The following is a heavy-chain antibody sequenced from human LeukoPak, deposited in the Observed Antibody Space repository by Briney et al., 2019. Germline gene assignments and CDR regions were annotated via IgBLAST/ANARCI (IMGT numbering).Heavy chain of an antibody. V-gene: IGHV3-7*01. D-gene: IGHD3-16*02. CDR1: GFTFSSYW. CDR3: ARGGWMITFGGVIGDDAFDI. J-gene: IGHJ3*02. CDR2: IKQDGSEK. Sequence: GGSLRLSCAASGFTFSSYWMSWVRQAPGKGLEWVANIKQDGSEKYYVDSVKGRFTISRDNAKNSLYLQMNSLRAEDTAVYYCARGGWMITFGGVIGDDAFDIWGQGTMVTVSS.